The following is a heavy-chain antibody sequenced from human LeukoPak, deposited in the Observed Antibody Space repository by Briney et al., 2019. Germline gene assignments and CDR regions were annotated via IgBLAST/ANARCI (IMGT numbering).Heavy chain of an antibody. J-gene: IGHJ6*02. CDR2: TIPLFGIV. D-gene: IGHD5-18*01. CDR1: GGTFSSHT. CDR3: ARIPSGDVDTAMVMYYHYGMDV. V-gene: IGHV1-69*02. Sequence: GSSVKVSCKASGGTFSSHTISWVRQAPEQGLEWMGRTIPLFGIVNYAQKFQDRVTITADKSTSTAYMEVSSLRSEDTAVYYCARIPSGDVDTAMVMYYHYGMDVWGQGTTVTVSS.